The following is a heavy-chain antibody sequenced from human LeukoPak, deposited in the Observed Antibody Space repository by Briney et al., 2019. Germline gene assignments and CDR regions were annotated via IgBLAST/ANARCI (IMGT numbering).Heavy chain of an antibody. D-gene: IGHD3-22*01. V-gene: IGHV4-59*08. CDR3: ARHPFTTPFDY. J-gene: IGHJ4*02. CDR1: GGSISDNY. CDR2: AYYSGHT. Sequence: SETLSLTCTVSGGSISDNYWSWIRQPPGKGLEWIGYAYYSGHTNYNSSLKSRVTMSLDTSKSQFSLRLSSVTAADTAVYFCARHPFTTPFDYWGPGTLVTVSS.